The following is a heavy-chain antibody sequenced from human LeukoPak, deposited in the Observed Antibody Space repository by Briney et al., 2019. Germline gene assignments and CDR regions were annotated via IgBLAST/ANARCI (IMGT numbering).Heavy chain of an antibody. CDR2: ISSSSSYI. CDR3: ATNPSGSFFDY. D-gene: IGHD1-26*01. V-gene: IGHV3-21*01. CDR1: TFTFSSYS. J-gene: IGHJ4*02. Sequence: GGSLRLYCAGSTFTFSSYSMNWVRQAPGKGLEWVSSISSSSSYIYYADSVKGRFTISRDNAKNSLYLQMNSLRAEDTAVYYCATNPSGSFFDYWGQGTLVTVSS.